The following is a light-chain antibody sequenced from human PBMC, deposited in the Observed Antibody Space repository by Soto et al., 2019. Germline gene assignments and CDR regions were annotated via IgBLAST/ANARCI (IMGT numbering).Light chain of an antibody. CDR3: SSYAGSNSYV. Sequence: QSLLTQPPSASGSPGQSVTISCPGTSSDVGCYNYVSWYQQHPGKAPKFIIYDVSKRPSGVPDRFSGSKSGNTASLTVSGLQAEDEADYYCSSYAGSNSYVFGTGTKVTGL. CDR2: DVS. CDR1: SSDVGCYNY. V-gene: IGLV2-8*01. J-gene: IGLJ1*01.